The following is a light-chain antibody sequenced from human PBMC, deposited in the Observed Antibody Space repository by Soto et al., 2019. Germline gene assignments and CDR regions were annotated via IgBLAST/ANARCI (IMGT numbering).Light chain of an antibody. Sequence: DIVLTQSPATLSLSPGERATLSCRASQSVSSYLAWYQQKPGQAPRLLIYDASNRATGIPARFSGSGSGTDFTLTISSLEPEEFAVYYCQQRSNWPPIFTFGPGTKVDIK. CDR3: QQRSNWPPIFT. CDR2: DAS. J-gene: IGKJ3*01. CDR1: QSVSSY. V-gene: IGKV3-11*01.